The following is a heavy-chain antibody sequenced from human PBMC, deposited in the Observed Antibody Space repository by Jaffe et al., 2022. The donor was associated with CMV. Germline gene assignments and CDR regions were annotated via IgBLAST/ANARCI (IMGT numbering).Heavy chain of an antibody. J-gene: IGHJ6*02. V-gene: IGHV3-21*01. CDR1: GFTFSSYS. CDR2: ISSSSSYI. CDR3: ARDANYGSGSLGEDYYYGMDV. Sequence: EVQLVESGGGLVKPGGSLRLSCAASGFTFSSYSMNWVRQAPGKGLEWVSSISSSSSYIYYADSVKGRFTISRDNAKNSLYLQMNSLRAEDTAVYYCARDANYGSGSLGEDYYYGMDVWGQGTTVTVSS. D-gene: IGHD3-10*01.